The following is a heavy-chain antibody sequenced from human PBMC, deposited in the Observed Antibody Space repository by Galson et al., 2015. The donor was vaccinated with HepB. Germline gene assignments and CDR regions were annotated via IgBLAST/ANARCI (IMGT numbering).Heavy chain of an antibody. J-gene: IGHJ4*02. CDR3: ARGSEYNYGPFDY. D-gene: IGHD5-18*01. Sequence: SLRLSCAASGFSFSTYSMNWVRQAPGKGLEWVSSISSSSHYIYYADSVKGRFTISRDNAKNSLYLQMNSLRAEDTAVYFCARGSEYNYGPFDYWGQGTLVSVSS. CDR2: ISSSSHYI. V-gene: IGHV3-21*06. CDR1: GFSFSTYS.